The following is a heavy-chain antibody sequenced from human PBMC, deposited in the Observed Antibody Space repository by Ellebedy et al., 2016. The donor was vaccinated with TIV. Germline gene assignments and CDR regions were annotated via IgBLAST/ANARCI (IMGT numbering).Heavy chain of an antibody. CDR2: ISYDGSNK. J-gene: IGHJ4*02. V-gene: IGHV3-30-3*01. CDR3: ARDATLGEYFDY. CDR1: GFTFSSNA. Sequence: GESLKISCAASGFTFSSNAMHWVRQAPGKGLEWVAVISYDGSNKYYEDSVKGRFTISRDNSKNTLYLQMNSLRAEETAVYYCARDATLGEYFDYWGQGTLVTVSS. D-gene: IGHD3-10*01.